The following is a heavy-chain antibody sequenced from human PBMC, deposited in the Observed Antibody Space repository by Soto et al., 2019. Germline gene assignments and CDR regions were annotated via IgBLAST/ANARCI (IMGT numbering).Heavy chain of an antibody. CDR1: GYTFTSYA. V-gene: IGHV1-3*01. Sequence: QVQLVQSGAEVKKPGASVKVSCKASGYTFTSYAMHWVRQAPGQRLERMGWINAGNGNTKYSQKFQGRVTITRDTSASTAYMELSSLRSEDTAVYYCARTYYYDSSIYPYNWFDPWGQGTLVTVSS. D-gene: IGHD3-22*01. CDR3: ARTYYYDSSIYPYNWFDP. CDR2: INAGNGNT. J-gene: IGHJ5*02.